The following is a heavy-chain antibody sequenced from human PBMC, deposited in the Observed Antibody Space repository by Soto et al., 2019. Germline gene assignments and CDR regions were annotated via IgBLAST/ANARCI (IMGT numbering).Heavy chain of an antibody. V-gene: IGHV4-59*08. CDR2: IYYSGST. CDR3: ARGPYYDLIWNYYYMDV. CDR1: GGSISGHY. Sequence: QVQLQESGPGLVKPSETLSLSCNVSGGSISGHYWSWVRQTPGKGLEWIGYIYYSGSTNYNPSLKSRVTISVETSKNHFPLRLTSVTAADTAVYYCARGPYYDLIWNYYYMDVWGKGTTVTVS. D-gene: IGHD3-16*01. J-gene: IGHJ6*03.